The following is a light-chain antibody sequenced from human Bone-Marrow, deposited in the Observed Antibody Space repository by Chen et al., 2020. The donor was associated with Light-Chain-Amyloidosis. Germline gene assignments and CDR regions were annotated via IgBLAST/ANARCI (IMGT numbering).Light chain of an antibody. V-gene: IGLV3-25*03. CDR2: RDT. CDR3: QSADSSGTYEVI. Sequence: SYELTQPPSVSVSPGQTARITCSGDDLPTKYAYWYQQKPGQAPMLVINRDTERPSGISERFSGSSLGTTATLTIRGVQAEDEAEYHWQSADSSGTYEVIFGGGTKLTVL. J-gene: IGLJ2*01. CDR1: DLPTKY.